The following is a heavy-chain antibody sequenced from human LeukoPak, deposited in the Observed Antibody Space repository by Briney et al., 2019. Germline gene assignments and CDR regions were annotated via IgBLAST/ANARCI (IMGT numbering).Heavy chain of an antibody. CDR1: GFTFSSYA. J-gene: IGHJ5*02. CDR3: AGEHRLWFDP. Sequence: GGSLRLSCAASGFTFSSYAMHWVRQAPGKGLEWVAVISYDGSNKYYADSVKGRFTISRDNSKNTLYLQMNSLRAEDTAVYYCAGEHRLWFDPWGQGTLVTVSS. CDR2: ISYDGSNK. V-gene: IGHV3-30*04.